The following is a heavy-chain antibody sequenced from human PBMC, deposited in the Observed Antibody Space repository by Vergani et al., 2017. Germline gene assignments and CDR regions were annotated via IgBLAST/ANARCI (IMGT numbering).Heavy chain of an antibody. D-gene: IGHD2-15*01. CDR1: GGSFSGYY. V-gene: IGHV4-34*01. CDR3: ARESPYRGCCSGGSCCALRYFDL. CDR2: INHSRST. Sequence: QVQLQQWGAGLLKPSETLSLTCAVYGGSFSGYYWSWIRQPPGKGLEWVGEINHSRSTNYNPSLKSRFTISVDTSKNQFSLKVRSVTAAETAVYYCARESPYRGCCSGGSCCALRYFDLWGRGSQVSVCS. J-gene: IGHJ2*01.